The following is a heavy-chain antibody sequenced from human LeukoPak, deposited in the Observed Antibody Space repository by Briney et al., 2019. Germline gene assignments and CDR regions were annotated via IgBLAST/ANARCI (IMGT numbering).Heavy chain of an antibody. CDR2: IYYSGST. CDR3: ARVRPTTVTTPSDFFDY. CDR1: GGSFSGYY. D-gene: IGHD4-17*01. J-gene: IGHJ4*02. Sequence: SETQSLTCAVYGGSFSGYYWGWIRQPPGKGLEWIGSIYYSGSTYYNPSLKSRVTISVDTSKNQFSLKLSSVTAADTAVYYCARVRPTTVTTPSDFFDYWGQGTLVTVSS. V-gene: IGHV4-34*01.